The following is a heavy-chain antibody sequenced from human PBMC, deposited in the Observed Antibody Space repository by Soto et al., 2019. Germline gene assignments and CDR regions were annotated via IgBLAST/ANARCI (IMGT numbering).Heavy chain of an antibody. J-gene: IGHJ4*02. CDR2: IYYSGST. CDR1: GGSISSGGYY. D-gene: IGHD4-17*01. CDR3: ARYHLPTVSVDY. Sequence: QVQLQESGPGLVKPSQTLSLTCTVSGGSISSGGYYWSWIRQHPGKGLEWIGYIYYSGSTYYNPSLKSRVTTSVDTSKNPFSLQLSSVTAADTAVYYCARYHLPTVSVDYWGQGTLVTVSS. V-gene: IGHV4-31*03.